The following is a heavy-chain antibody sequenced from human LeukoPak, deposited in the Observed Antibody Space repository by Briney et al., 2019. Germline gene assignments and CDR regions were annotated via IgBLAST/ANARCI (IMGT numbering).Heavy chain of an antibody. D-gene: IGHD5-18*01. J-gene: IGHJ5*02. CDR1: GYSFTGHY. CDR2: INPKSGGT. V-gene: IGHV1-2*02. Sequence: ASVKVSCKASGYSFTGHYMHWVRQAPGQGLEWMGWINPKSGGTNYAQKFQGRVTMTRDTSISTAYMDMSSLRSDDTAVYYCARGDSNNWFDPWGQGTLVIVSS. CDR3: ARGDSNNWFDP.